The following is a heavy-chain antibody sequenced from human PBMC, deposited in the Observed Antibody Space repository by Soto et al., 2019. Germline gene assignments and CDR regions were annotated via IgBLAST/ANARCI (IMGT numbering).Heavy chain of an antibody. CDR2: INQDGRDT. J-gene: IGHJ4*01. CDR3: APYHDDDRESYRHRY. V-gene: IGHV3-7*01. Sequence: PGGSLRLSCAASGLAFRSFLMSWVRQAPGGGLEWVANINQDGRDTYYSDSARDRFTISRDNAANSLFLHMNSLGAEDTAVYYFAPYHDDDRESYRHRYWGPGTLLAVSS. CDR1: GLAFRSFL. D-gene: IGHD3-16*01.